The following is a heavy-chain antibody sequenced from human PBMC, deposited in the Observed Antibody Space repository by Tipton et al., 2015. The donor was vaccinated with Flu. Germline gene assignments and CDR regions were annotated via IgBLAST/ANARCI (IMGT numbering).Heavy chain of an antibody. D-gene: IGHD3-22*01. CDR2: IWSDGSNK. CDR3: ATYYDSSFYYFDY. Sequence: QLVQSGGGVVQPGSSLRLTCSASGFTFSSNAMHWVRQAPGKGLEWVAVIWSDGSNKYYADSVKGRFSISRDNSKNTLSLQMNSLRAEDTAVYYCATYYDSSFYYFDYWGQGTLVTVSS. CDR1: GFTFSSNA. V-gene: IGHV3-33*01. J-gene: IGHJ4*02.